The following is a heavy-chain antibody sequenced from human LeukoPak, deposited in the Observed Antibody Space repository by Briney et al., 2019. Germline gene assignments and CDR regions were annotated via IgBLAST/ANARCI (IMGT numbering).Heavy chain of an antibody. Sequence: ASVKVSCKASGYTFTSYYMHWVRQAPGQGLEWMGWINPDTGGTNYAQKFQGTVTMTRDTSISTAYMELSRLRSDDTAVYYCARDSSGYYGSGSQRPFDPWGQGTLVTVSS. J-gene: IGHJ5*02. CDR1: GYTFTSYY. D-gene: IGHD3-10*01. CDR3: ARDSSGYYGSGSQRPFDP. V-gene: IGHV1-2*02. CDR2: INPDTGGT.